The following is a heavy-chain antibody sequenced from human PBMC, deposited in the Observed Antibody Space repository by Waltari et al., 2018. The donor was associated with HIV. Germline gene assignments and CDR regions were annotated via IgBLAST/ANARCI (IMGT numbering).Heavy chain of an antibody. J-gene: IGHJ6*02. CDR2: IYPGDSDT. CDR1: GYSFTSYW. Sequence: EVQLVQSGAEVKKPVESLKISCKGSGYSFTSYWIGWVRQMPGKGLEWMGIIYPGDSDTRYSPSFQRQVNNSADKSINTAYLQWSSLKASDTAMYYCARRRTMVRGVIRYYFGMDVWGQGTTVSVSS. V-gene: IGHV5-51*03. CDR3: ARRRTMVRGVIRYYFGMDV. D-gene: IGHD3-10*01.